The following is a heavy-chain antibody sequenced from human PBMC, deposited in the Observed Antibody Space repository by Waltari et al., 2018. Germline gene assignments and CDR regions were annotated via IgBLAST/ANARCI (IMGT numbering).Heavy chain of an antibody. Sequence: QVQLVQSGAEVKKPGSSVKVSCKASGGTFSDYPISWVRQAPGQGLEWMGRILPFANVANYAQKFQGRMTITADKSTNTAYMELSSLTSDDTAVYYCASASSMNWLDPWGQGSLVTVSS. CDR1: GGTFSDYP. V-gene: IGHV1-69*04. J-gene: IGHJ5*02. CDR2: ILPFANVA. CDR3: ASASSMNWLDP. D-gene: IGHD6-6*01.